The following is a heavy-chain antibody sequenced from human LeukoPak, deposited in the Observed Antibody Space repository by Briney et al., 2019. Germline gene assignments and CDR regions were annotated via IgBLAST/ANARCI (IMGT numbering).Heavy chain of an antibody. V-gene: IGHV1-18*01. J-gene: IGHJ4*02. CDR2: ISPYNGNI. Sequence: ASVKVSCKASGYPFIGTGINWLRQAPGHGLEWMGWISPYNGNINFAQQFQSRVTLTTDASSRTSFMELRSLRYEDTATYYCARDHGAFWSGSPCFWGPRAPLTAAS. CDR1: GYPFIGTG. D-gene: IGHD3-3*01. CDR3: ARDHGAFWSGSPCF.